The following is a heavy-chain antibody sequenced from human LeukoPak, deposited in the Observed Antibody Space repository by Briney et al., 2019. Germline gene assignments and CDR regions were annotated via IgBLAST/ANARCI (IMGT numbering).Heavy chain of an antibody. V-gene: IGHV3-23*01. CDR1: GFTFSSYG. Sequence: GGSLRLSCAASGFTFSSYGMSWVRQAPGKGLDWVSSISASGGSTYYADSVKGRFTISRDNSKSTLYLHMNSLRAEDTAVYYCAKRAAAGPSNIDYWGQGTLVTVSS. CDR3: AKRAAAGPSNIDY. CDR2: ISASGGST. J-gene: IGHJ4*02. D-gene: IGHD6-13*01.